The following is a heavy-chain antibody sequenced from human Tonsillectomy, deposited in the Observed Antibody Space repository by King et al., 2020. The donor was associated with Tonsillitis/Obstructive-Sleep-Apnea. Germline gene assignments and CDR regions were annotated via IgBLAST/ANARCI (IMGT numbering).Heavy chain of an antibody. Sequence: VQLQQWGAGLLKPSETLSLSCAVYGGSFSGYYWSWIRQPPGKGLEWIGEINHVGSTNYNPSPKNRVSISVDTSKNQFSLNLISVTSADTAVYYCAREDCSGGSCSHFDYWGQGTLVTVSS. D-gene: IGHD2-15*01. V-gene: IGHV4-34*01. CDR2: INHVGST. J-gene: IGHJ4*02. CDR3: AREDCSGGSCSHFDY. CDR1: GGSFSGYY.